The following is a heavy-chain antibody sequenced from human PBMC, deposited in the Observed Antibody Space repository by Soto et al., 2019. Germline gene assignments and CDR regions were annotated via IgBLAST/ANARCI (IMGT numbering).Heavy chain of an antibody. D-gene: IGHD3-16*01. V-gene: IGHV4-59*01. CDR1: SGSIINYY. CDR3: ASRLALATTAGEAFDL. J-gene: IGHJ3*01. CDR2: IYYSGST. Sequence: QVQLQASGPGLVKPSETLSLTCTVSSGSIINYYWSWIRQPPGKGLEWIGFIYYSGSTNYNSFLKIRVTMSVDMSRPQLSLKLTSVPAADTGVYYCASRLALATTAGEAFDLWGQGTMVTGSS.